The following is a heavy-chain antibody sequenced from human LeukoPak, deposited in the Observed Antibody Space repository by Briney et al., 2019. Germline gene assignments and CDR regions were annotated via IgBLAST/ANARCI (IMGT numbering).Heavy chain of an antibody. CDR3: ARVVRYGDYAHHFDY. V-gene: IGHV4-4*02. CDR2: IYHSGST. J-gene: IGHJ4*02. CDR1: GGSISSSNW. D-gene: IGHD4-17*01. Sequence: PSGTLSLTCAVSGGSISSSNWWSWVRQPPGKGLEWIGEIYHSGSTNYNPSLKSRVTISVDKPKNQFSLKLSSVTAADTAVYYCARVVRYGDYAHHFDYWGQGTLVTVSS.